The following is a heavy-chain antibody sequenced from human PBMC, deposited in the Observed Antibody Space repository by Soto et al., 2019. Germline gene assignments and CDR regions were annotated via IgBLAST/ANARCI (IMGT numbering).Heavy chain of an antibody. CDR1: GGTFSSYT. J-gene: IGHJ6*03. CDR3: ARVHYYGSGSYYNFGSYYYMDV. D-gene: IGHD3-10*01. CDR2: IIPILGIA. V-gene: IGHV1-69*02. Sequence: ASVKVSCKASGGTFSSYTISWVRQAPGQGLEWMGRIIPILGIANYAQKFQGRVTITADKSTSTAYMELSSLRSEDTAVYYCARVHYYGSGSYYNFGSYYYMDVWGKGTTVTVSS.